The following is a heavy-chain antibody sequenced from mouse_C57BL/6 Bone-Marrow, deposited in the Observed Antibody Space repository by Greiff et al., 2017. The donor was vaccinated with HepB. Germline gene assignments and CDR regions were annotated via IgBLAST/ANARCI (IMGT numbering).Heavy chain of an antibody. V-gene: IGHV1-55*01. D-gene: IGHD2-3*01. CDR2: IYPGSGST. CDR1: GYTFTSYW. J-gene: IGHJ1*03. CDR3: AFYDGYYWYFDV. Sequence: QVQLQQPGAELVKPGASVKMSCKASGYTFTSYWITWVKQRPGQGLEWIGDIYPGSGSTNYNEKFKSNATLTVDTSSSTAYMQLSSLTSEDSAVYYCAFYDGYYWYFDVWGTGTTVTVSS.